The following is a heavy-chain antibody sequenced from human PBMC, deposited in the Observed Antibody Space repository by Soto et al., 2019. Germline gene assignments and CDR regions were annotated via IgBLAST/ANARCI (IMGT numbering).Heavy chain of an antibody. CDR2: ISAYNGNT. CDR3: AREADHGLDY. V-gene: IGHV1-18*04. Sequence: QVHLVQSGAEVKKPGASVKVSCKASGYTFITYNITWVRQAPGQGLEWMGWISAYNGNTNHAQTRQGRVTMTTDTSASRGYMELSSLTSDDTDVAYCAREADHGLDYCFQGTLVTVSS. J-gene: IGHJ4*02. D-gene: IGHD6-19*01. CDR1: GYTFITYN.